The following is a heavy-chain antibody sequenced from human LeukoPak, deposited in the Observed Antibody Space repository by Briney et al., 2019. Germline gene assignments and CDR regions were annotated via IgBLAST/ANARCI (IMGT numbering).Heavy chain of an antibody. J-gene: IGHJ3*02. D-gene: IGHD6-6*01. CDR2: MNPNSGNT. Sequence: ASVKVSCKASGYTFTSYDINWVRQATGQGLEWMGWMNPNSGNTGYAQKFQGRVTITRNTSISTAYMELSSLRSEDAAVYYCARWGREQLGPADAFDIWGQGTMVTVSS. CDR3: ARWGREQLGPADAFDI. V-gene: IGHV1-8*03. CDR1: GYTFTSYD.